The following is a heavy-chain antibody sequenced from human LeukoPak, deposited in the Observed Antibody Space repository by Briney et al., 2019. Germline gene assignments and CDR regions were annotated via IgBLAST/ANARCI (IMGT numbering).Heavy chain of an antibody. Sequence: SETLSLTCTVSGGSISSYYWSWIRQPAGKGLEWIGRIYTSGSTNYNPSLKSRVTMSVDTSKNQFSLTLSSVTAADTAVYYCARSSAAYDFWSGYFDYWGQGTLVTVSS. CDR1: GGSISSYY. CDR2: IYTSGST. CDR3: ARSSAAYDFWSGYFDY. V-gene: IGHV4-4*07. D-gene: IGHD3-3*01. J-gene: IGHJ4*02.